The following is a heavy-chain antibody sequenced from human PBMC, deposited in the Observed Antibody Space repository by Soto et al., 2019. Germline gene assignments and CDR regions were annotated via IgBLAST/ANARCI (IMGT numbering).Heavy chain of an antibody. Sequence: PGGSLRLSCAASGFTFSSYAMSWVRQAPGKGLEWVSAISGSGGSTYYADSVKGRFTISRDNSKNTLYLQMNSLRAEDTAVYYSAKGLAELERRLLTYYYGMDVWGQGTTVTVSS. CDR1: GFTFSSYA. CDR3: AKGLAELERRLLTYYYGMDV. CDR2: ISGSGGST. D-gene: IGHD1-1*01. V-gene: IGHV3-23*01. J-gene: IGHJ6*02.